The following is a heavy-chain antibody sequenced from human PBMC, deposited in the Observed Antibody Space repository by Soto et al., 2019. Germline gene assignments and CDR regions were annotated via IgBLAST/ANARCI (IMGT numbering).Heavy chain of an antibody. Sequence: QITLRESGPTLVKPTQTLTLTCTFTGFSLSTTEVGVGWIRQPPGKALEWLGFIYWDDDTWYSPSLKSRLTITKDTSNNQVVLTMTNVDPVDTATYYCAHRRADWSGGTCYHWFDPWGQGALVTVSS. D-gene: IGHD2-15*01. V-gene: IGHV2-5*02. CDR2: IYWDDDT. CDR1: GFSLSTTEVG. J-gene: IGHJ5*02. CDR3: AHRRADWSGGTCYHWFDP.